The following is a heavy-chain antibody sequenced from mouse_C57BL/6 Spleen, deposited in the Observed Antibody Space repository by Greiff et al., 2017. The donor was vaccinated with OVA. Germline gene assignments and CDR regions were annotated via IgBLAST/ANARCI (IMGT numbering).Heavy chain of an antibody. V-gene: IGHV5-17*01. CDR1: GFTFSDYG. CDR3: ARAYYSNYPDY. D-gene: IGHD2-5*01. Sequence: EVKLMESGGGLVKPGGSLKLSCAASGFTFSDYGMHWVRQAPEKGLEWVAYISSGSSTIYYADTVQGRFTISRDNAKNTLFLQMTSLRSDDTAMYYCARAYYSNYPDYWGQGTTLTVSS. J-gene: IGHJ2*01. CDR2: ISSGSSTI.